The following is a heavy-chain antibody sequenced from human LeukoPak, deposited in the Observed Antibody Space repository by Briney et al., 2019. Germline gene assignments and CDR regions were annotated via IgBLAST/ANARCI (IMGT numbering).Heavy chain of an antibody. Sequence: SETLSLTCTVSGGSISSNSYYWGWLRQPPGKGLEWIGSIYYSGSTYYNPSLKGRVTISVDTSKNQFSLKLSSVTAADTAMYYCARDGYNPVDYWGQGTLVTVSS. J-gene: IGHJ4*02. CDR1: GGSISSNSYY. D-gene: IGHD5-24*01. V-gene: IGHV4-39*02. CDR2: IYYSGST. CDR3: ARDGYNPVDY.